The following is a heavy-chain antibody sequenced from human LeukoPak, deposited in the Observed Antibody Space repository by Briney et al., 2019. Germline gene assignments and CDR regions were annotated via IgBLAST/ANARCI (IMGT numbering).Heavy chain of an antibody. CDR2: IYYSGST. CDR3: ARLYCSSTGCPGYFDL. CDR1: GGSISSYY. Sequence: SETLSLTCTVSGGSISSYYWSWIRQPPGKGLEWIGYIYYSGSTNYNPSLKSRVTISVDTSENQFSLKLSSVTAADTAVYFCARLYCSSTGCPGYFDLWGRGTLVTVSS. J-gene: IGHJ2*01. V-gene: IGHV4-59*12. D-gene: IGHD2-2*01.